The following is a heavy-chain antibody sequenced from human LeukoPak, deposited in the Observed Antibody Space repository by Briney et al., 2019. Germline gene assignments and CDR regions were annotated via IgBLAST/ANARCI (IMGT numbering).Heavy chain of an antibody. Sequence: ASVKVSCKASGYTFTDFYIHWVRQAPGQGPEWMGWTNPNIGSTNSAQKFEGRVTMTRDTSISTDYMELSGLRSDDTAVYYCERDTNIPESETFHYWGQGTLVTVSS. V-gene: IGHV1-2*02. D-gene: IGHD2-2*02. CDR3: ERDTNIPESETFHY. CDR1: GYTFTDFY. J-gene: IGHJ4*02. CDR2: TNPNIGST.